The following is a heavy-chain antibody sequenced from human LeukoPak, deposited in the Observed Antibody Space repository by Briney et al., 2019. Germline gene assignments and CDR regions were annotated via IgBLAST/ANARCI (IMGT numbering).Heavy chain of an antibody. J-gene: IGHJ3*02. CDR3: ATAKITMIVVAPLDI. Sequence: PGGSLRLSCAASGFTFSSYAMHWVRQAPGKGLEWVAVISYDGSNKYYADSVKGRFTISRDNSKNTLYLQMNSLRAEDTAVYYCATAKITMIVVAPLDIWGQGTMVTVSS. V-gene: IGHV3-30-3*01. CDR2: ISYDGSNK. CDR1: GFTFSSYA. D-gene: IGHD3-22*01.